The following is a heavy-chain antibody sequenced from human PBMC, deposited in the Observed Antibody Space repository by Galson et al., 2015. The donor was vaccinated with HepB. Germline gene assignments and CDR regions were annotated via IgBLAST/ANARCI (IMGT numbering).Heavy chain of an antibody. D-gene: IGHD1-26*01. CDR2: IWYDGSSE. CDR1: GFSFSSYG. J-gene: IGHJ4*02. Sequence: SLRLSCAASGFSFSSYGMHWVRQAPGKGLEWVAVIWYDGSSENYADSVKGRFTIFRDNSKNTLYLQMNSLRAEDAAVYYCATQGGYWGQGTLVTVFS. CDR3: ATQGGY. V-gene: IGHV3-33*01.